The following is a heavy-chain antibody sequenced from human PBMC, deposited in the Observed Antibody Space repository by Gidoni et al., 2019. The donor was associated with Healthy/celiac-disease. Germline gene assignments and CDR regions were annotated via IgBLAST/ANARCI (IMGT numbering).Heavy chain of an antibody. CDR2: IYYSGST. D-gene: IGHD3-9*01. V-gene: IGHV4-39*01. CDR1: GGPISRSSYY. CDR3: ARSHAYYDILTGYSPSNWFDP. J-gene: IGHJ5*02. Sequence: QLQLQESGPGLVKPSETLSLTCTVPGGPISRSSYYWGWIRQPPGKGLEWIGSIYYSGSTYYNPSLKSRVTISVDTSKNQFSLKLSSVTAADTAVYYCARSHAYYDILTGYSPSNWFDPWGQGTLVTVSS.